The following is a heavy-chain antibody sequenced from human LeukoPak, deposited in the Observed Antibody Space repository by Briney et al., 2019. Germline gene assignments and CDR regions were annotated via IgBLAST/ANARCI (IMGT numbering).Heavy chain of an antibody. Sequence: GGSLRLSCAASGFTFSSYGMSWVRQAPGKGLEWVSVIYSGGSTYYADSVKGRFTISRDNSKNTLYLQMNSLRAEDTAVYYCARDQYYYMDVWGKGTTVTISS. J-gene: IGHJ6*03. CDR2: IYSGGST. V-gene: IGHV3-53*01. CDR1: GFTFSSYG. CDR3: ARDQYYYMDV.